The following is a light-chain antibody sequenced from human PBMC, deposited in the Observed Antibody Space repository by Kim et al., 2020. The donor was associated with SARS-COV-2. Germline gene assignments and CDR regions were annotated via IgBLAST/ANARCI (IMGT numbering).Light chain of an antibody. CDR1: QGISNY. Sequence: DIQMTQSPSSLSASVGDRVTITCQASQGISNYLNWYQQKPGKAPKLLIFDASNLETGVPSRFSGSGSGTDFTFTISSLQPEDIASYYCQQYDNSPLTFGGGTKVDIK. CDR3: QQYDNSPLT. J-gene: IGKJ4*01. V-gene: IGKV1-33*01. CDR2: DAS.